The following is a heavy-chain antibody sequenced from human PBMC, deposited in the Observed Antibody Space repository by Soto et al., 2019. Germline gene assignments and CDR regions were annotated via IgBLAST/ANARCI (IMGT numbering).Heavy chain of an antibody. CDR3: AKDLHSSGWAAYNFDY. CDR2: ISYDGSNK. CDR1: GFTFSNFG. D-gene: IGHD6-25*01. J-gene: IGHJ4*02. Sequence: SCAASGFTFSNFGMHWVRQAPGKGLEWVALISYDGSNKYYADSVKGRFTISRDSTKNTLSLQINSLRAEDSAVYYCAKDLHSSGWAAYNFDYWGQGTLVTVSS. V-gene: IGHV3-30*18.